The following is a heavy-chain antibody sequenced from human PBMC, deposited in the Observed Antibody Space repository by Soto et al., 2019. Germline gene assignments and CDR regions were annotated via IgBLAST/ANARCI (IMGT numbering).Heavy chain of an antibody. Sequence: QVQLVESGGGVVQPGRSLRLSCAASGFTFNSYGMHWVRQAPGKGLEWVAVISYDGNNKYYADSVKGRFTISRDNSKNTPYLQMNSLGVEDTAVYYCAKSAGDCGCDCYRRYGMDVWGQGTTVTVSS. J-gene: IGHJ6*02. CDR2: ISYDGNNK. V-gene: IGHV3-30*18. CDR1: GFTFNSYG. D-gene: IGHD2-21*02. CDR3: AKSAGDCGCDCYRRYGMDV.